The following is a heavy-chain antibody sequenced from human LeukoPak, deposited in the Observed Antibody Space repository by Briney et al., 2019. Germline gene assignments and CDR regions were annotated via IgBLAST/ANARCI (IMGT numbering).Heavy chain of an antibody. Sequence: SGGSLRLSCAASGFTFSSYAMSWVRQAPGKGLEWVSAISGSGGSTYYADSVKGRFTISRDNAKNSLYLQMNSLRAEDTAVYYCARGAHIVVVPAAIWYYYYGMDVWGQGTTVTVSS. D-gene: IGHD2-2*01. CDR1: GFTFSSYA. V-gene: IGHV3-23*01. CDR3: ARGAHIVVVPAAIWYYYYGMDV. CDR2: ISGSGGST. J-gene: IGHJ6*02.